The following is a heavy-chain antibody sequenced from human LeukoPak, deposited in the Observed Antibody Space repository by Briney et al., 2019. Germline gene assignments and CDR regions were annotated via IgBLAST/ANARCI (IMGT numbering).Heavy chain of an antibody. CDR1: GGSFSGCY. D-gene: IGHD6-13*01. Sequence: SETLSLTCAVYGGSFSGCYRSWIRQPPGKGLEWIGEINHSGSTNYNPSLKSRVTISVDTSKNQFSLKLSSVTAADTAVYYCARGRGISAAGRVPFDYWGQGTLVTVSS. V-gene: IGHV4-34*01. CDR3: ARGRGISAAGRVPFDY. CDR2: INHSGST. J-gene: IGHJ4*02.